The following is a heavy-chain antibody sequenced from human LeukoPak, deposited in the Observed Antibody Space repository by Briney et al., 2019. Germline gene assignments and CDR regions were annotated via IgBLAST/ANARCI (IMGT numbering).Heavy chain of an antibody. D-gene: IGHD3-10*01. Sequence: GWPQRLSCASCDFISSSLWMYVLRKAREKGVEWVTNIKRDGNEKYCVDSVEERFTISRDNAKTSLFLQMNSLRAEDTAVYYCAREAGSGTYRGKYYYYYMDVWGKGTTVTVSS. V-gene: IGHV3-7*01. CDR3: AREAGSGTYRGKYYYYYMDV. J-gene: IGHJ6*03. CDR1: DFISSSLW. CDR2: IKRDGNEK.